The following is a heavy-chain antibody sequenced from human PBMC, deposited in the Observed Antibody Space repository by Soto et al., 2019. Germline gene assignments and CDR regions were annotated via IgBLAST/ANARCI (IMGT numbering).Heavy chain of an antibody. D-gene: IGHD3-16*02. CDR1: GGSISSSSYY. CDR3: ARQVFLVSRYYDYIWGSYRLDAFDI. J-gene: IGHJ3*02. V-gene: IGHV4-39*01. Sequence: SETLSLTCTVSGGSISSSSYYWGWIRQPPGKGLEWIGSIYYSGSTYYNPSLKSRVTISVDTSKNQFSLKLSSVTAADTAVYYCARQVFLVSRYYDYIWGSYRLDAFDIWGQGTMVTVSS. CDR2: IYYSGST.